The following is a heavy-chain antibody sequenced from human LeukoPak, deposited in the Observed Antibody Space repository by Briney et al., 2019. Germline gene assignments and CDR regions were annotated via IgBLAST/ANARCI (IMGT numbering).Heavy chain of an antibody. J-gene: IGHJ5*02. CDR2: IVGGGHGT. V-gene: IGHV3-23*01. Sequence: GGSLRLSCAASGFTFSNYGIAWVRQPPGKGLGWVSTIVGGGHGTYYVDSVKGRFAVSRDNSMNTLYLHMSSLRDDDAAVYYCAKGRAAGLLDWFDPWGQGTLVTVS. CDR1: GFTFSNYG. D-gene: IGHD6-19*01. CDR3: AKGRAAGLLDWFDP.